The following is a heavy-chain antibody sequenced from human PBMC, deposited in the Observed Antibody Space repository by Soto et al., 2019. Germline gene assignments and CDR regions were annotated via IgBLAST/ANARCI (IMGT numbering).Heavy chain of an antibody. J-gene: IGHJ4*02. D-gene: IGHD2-15*01. CDR1: GFTVSNYY. Sequence: EVQVVESGGGLVQPGGSLRLSCAASGFTVSNYYVTWVRQAPGRGRGWVWTMDSGVRTYYGDSVKGRFTISRDNSKNTLYLQMNSLRAEDTAVYYCASGYCGGGSCYPAHWGQGTLVTVSS. V-gene: IGHV3-66*01. CDR2: MDSGVRT. CDR3: ASGYCGGGSCYPAH.